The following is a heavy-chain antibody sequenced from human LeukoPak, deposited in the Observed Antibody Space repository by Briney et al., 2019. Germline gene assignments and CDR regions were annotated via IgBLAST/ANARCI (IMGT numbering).Heavy chain of an antibody. CDR3: ARDAVWGYYDSSGYYPLDY. CDR2: ISSSGDSI. J-gene: IGHJ4*02. CDR1: GFTFSDYY. V-gene: IGHV3-11*04. Sequence: GGSLRLSCAASGFTFSDYYINWIRQAPGKGLEWVSYISSSGDSIYYADSVKGRFTISRDNAKNSLYLQMNSLRAEDTAVYYCARDAVWGYYDSSGYYPLDYWGQGTLVTVSS. D-gene: IGHD3-22*01.